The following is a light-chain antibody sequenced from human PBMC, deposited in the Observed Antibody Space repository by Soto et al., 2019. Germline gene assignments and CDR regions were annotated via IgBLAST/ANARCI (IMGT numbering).Light chain of an antibody. CDR3: AAWDDSLSGWV. CDR2: SNN. J-gene: IGLJ3*02. Sequence: QLVLTQPPSASGTPGQRVTISCSGSSSNIGSNSVYWYQQLPGTAPKLLIYSNNQRPSGVPDRFSGSKSGTSASLAISGLRSEDEADYYCAAWDDSLSGWVFGGGTKLTVL. CDR1: SSNIGSNS. V-gene: IGLV1-47*02.